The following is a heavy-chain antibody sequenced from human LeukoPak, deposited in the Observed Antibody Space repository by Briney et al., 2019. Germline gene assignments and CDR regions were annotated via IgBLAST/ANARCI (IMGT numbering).Heavy chain of an antibody. CDR3: TTAVDTAMVVLDY. CDR2: IKSKTDGGTT. V-gene: IGHV3-15*01. J-gene: IGHJ4*02. Sequence: PGGSLRLSCAASGFTFSNAWMSWVRQAPGKGLGWVGRIKSKTDGGTTDYAAPVKGRFTISRDDSKNTLYLQMNSLKTEDTAVYYCTTAVDTAMVVLDYWGQGTLVTVSS. D-gene: IGHD5-18*01. CDR1: GFTFSNAW.